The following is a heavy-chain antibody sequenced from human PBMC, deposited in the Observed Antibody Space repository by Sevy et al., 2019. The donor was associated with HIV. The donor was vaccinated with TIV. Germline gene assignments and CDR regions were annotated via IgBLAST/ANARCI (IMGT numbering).Heavy chain of an antibody. V-gene: IGHV3-21*01. J-gene: IGHJ1*01. D-gene: IGHD3-22*01. CDR3: ARPDDSSGYYIEYFQH. CDR1: GFTFSSYS. Sequence: GGSLILSCAASGFTFSSYSMNWVRQAPGKGLEWVSSISSSSTYIYYADSVKGRFTISRDNAKNSLYLQMNSLRGEDTAVYYCARPDDSSGYYIEYFQHWGQGTLVTVSS. CDR2: ISSSSTYI.